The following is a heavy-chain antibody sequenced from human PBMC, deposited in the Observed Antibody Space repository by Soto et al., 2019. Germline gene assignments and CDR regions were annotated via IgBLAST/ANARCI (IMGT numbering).Heavy chain of an antibody. CDR2: IFYSGTT. V-gene: IGHV4-30-4*01. J-gene: IGHJ6*02. CDR3: ARDLGVEPKPYYNGMDV. Sequence: SETLSLTCTVSGDSISSADYYWSWIRQTPGKGLEWIGHIFYSGTTYYNPSLKSRLTISVDTSKNHFSLRLTSVTAADPAVYYCARDLGVEPKPYYNGMDVWGQGTTVAVSS. D-gene: IGHD1-1*01. CDR1: GDSISSADYY.